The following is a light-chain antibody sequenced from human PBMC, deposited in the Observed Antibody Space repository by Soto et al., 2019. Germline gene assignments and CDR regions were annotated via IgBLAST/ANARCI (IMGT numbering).Light chain of an antibody. CDR2: QDS. J-gene: IGLJ2*01. V-gene: IGLV3-1*01. Sequence: SYELTQPPSVSVSPGQTASITFSGDKLGNKYACWDQQKTGQSPVLVIYQDSKRPSGILERCSGSNSGNTATLTISGTQAMDEAAYYCQAWDSSIVVFGAGTQLTVL. CDR1: KLGNKY. CDR3: QAWDSSIVV.